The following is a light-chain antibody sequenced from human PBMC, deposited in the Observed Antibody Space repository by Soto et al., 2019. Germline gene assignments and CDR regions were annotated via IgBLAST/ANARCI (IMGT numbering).Light chain of an antibody. CDR3: QQYNNWPQT. Sequence: EIVLTQSPGTLSLSPGERATLSCRASQSVSSSYLAWYQQKPGQAPRLLIFGTSTRATGIPDRFSGGGSGTEFTLTISSLQSEDFAVYYCQQYNNWPQTFGQGTKVDI. CDR1: QSVSSSY. CDR2: GTS. V-gene: IGKV3D-15*01. J-gene: IGKJ1*01.